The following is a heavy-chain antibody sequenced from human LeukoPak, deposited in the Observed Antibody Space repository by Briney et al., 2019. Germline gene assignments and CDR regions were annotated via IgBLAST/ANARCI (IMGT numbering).Heavy chain of an antibody. V-gene: IGHV1-18*01. CDR2: ISAYNGNT. D-gene: IGHD3-22*01. J-gene: IGHJ4*02. Sequence: ASVKVSCKASGYTFTSYGISWVRQAPGQGLEWMGWISAYNGNTNYAQKLQGRVTMTTDTSTSTAFMELRSLRSDDTAVYYCAREAPPTYYDSRGYLDYWGQGTQVTVSS. CDR3: AREAPPTYYDSRGYLDY. CDR1: GYTFTSYG.